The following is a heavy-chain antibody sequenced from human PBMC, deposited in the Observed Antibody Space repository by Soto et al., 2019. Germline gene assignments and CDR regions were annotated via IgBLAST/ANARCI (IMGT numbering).Heavy chain of an antibody. D-gene: IGHD3-10*01. CDR3: ARASTSLWPLYYGVDV. Sequence: SETLSLTCTFTSGSITSGDYHLKWIHQPPGKCLEWIGYIHYSGSTYHNPSLKSRVTLSIDTTNNQFSLKVTSVTAADTAVYYCARASTSLWPLYYGVDVWCPGPTVT. V-gene: IGHV4-30-4*01. J-gene: IGHJ6*02. CDR2: IHYSGST. CDR1: SGSITSGDYH.